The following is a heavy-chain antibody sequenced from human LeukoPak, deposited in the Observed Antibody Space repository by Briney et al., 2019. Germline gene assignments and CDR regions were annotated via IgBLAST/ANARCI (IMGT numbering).Heavy chain of an antibody. V-gene: IGHV3-23*01. CDR3: AIRYCSGGSCPN. J-gene: IGHJ4*02. CDR1: GFTFSTYA. CDR2: ISGSGSNT. Sequence: GGSLRLSCAASGFTFSTYAMSWVRQAPGKGLEWVSAISGSGSNTYYADSVKGRFTISRDNSKNTLYLQMDSLRVEDTAVYYCAIRYCSGGSCPNWGQGTLVTVSS. D-gene: IGHD2-15*01.